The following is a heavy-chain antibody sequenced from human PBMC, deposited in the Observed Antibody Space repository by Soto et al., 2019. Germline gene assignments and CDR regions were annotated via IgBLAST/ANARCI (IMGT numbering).Heavy chain of an antibody. D-gene: IGHD3-22*01. CDR2: ISPYNDNS. CDR1: GFTFSDYG. J-gene: IGHJ4*02. V-gene: IGHV1-18*04. CDR3: AREFLDYYDTSGYYY. Sequence: QVQLVQSGPEVKKPGASVKVSCKTSGFTFSDYGITWVRQAPGQGLEWMGRISPYNDNSIYTQNVQGRVTMTTDASTSTVYMELRSLRSDDTAVYYCAREFLDYYDTSGYYYWGQGTLVTVSS.